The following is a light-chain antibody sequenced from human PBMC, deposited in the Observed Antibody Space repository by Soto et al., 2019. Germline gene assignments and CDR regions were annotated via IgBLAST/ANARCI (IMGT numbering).Light chain of an antibody. V-gene: IGKV3-15*01. Sequence: EIVMTQSPATLSVSPGERASLSCRASQSVSSNLAWYQQKPGQTPRLLIYATSTRATGIPARFSGSGSGTEFTLTISSLQSEDFAVYYCQHYNNWPLTFGGGTKVDLK. CDR2: ATS. CDR3: QHYNNWPLT. J-gene: IGKJ4*01. CDR1: QSVSSN.